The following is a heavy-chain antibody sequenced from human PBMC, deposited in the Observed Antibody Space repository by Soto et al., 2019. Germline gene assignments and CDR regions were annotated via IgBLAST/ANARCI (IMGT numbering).Heavy chain of an antibody. Sequence: QVQLVQSGAEVKKPGSSVKVSCKASGGTFSRYAFSWVRQAPGQGLEWMGGIVPIYGTRGFAQKFQGRLTITADEPTRTAYMELSSLRSEDTAVYYCARDPPITGSLRGTPLMAVWGQGTTVTVSS. CDR3: ARDPPITGSLRGTPLMAV. V-gene: IGHV1-69*01. J-gene: IGHJ6*02. CDR1: GGTFSRYA. CDR2: IVPIYGTR. D-gene: IGHD1-20*01.